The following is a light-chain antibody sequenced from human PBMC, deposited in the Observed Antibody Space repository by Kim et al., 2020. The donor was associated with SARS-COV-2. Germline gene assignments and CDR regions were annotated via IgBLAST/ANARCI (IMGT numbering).Light chain of an antibody. CDR2: GKN. Sequence: LGQTVRITCQGDSLRTYYARWYQQKPGQAPILVIYGKNNRPSGIPDRFAGSSSGNTASLTVTGAQAVDEADYYCNSRDNSGDHVVFGGGTQLTVL. CDR3: NSRDNSGDHVV. CDR1: SLRTYY. V-gene: IGLV3-19*01. J-gene: IGLJ2*01.